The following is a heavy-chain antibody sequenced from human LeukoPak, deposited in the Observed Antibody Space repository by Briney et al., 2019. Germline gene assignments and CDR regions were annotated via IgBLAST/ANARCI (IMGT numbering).Heavy chain of an antibody. V-gene: IGHV4-34*01. Sequence: SETLSLTCAVYGGSFSGYYWSWIRQPPGKGLEWIGEINHSGSTNYNPSLKSRVTISVDTSKNQFSLKLSSVTAADTAVYYCAREKTRFDCWSGYYRLAVDCWSEGNLVTVYS. J-gene: IGHJ4*02. CDR1: GGSFSGYY. CDR2: INHSGST. D-gene: IGHD3-3*01. CDR3: AREKTRFDCWSGYYRLAVDC.